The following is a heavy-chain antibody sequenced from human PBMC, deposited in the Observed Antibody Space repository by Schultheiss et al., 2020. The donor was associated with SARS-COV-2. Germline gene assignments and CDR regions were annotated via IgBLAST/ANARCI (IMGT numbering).Heavy chain of an antibody. CDR2: IYYSGST. J-gene: IGHJ3*02. V-gene: IGHV4-31*03. CDR1: GGSISSGGYY. CDR3: ARHRTMTTSYDAFDI. Sequence: SETLSLTCTVSGGSISSGGYYWSWIRQHPGKGLEWIGYIYYSGSTYYNPSLKSRVTISVDTSKNQFSLKLSSVTAADTAVYYCARHRTMTTSYDAFDIWGQGTMVTVSS. D-gene: IGHD4-17*01.